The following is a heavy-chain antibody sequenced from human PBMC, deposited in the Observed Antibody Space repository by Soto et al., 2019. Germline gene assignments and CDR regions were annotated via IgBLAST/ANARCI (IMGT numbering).Heavy chain of an antibody. J-gene: IGHJ4*02. V-gene: IGHV4-61*01. Sequence: SETLSLTCTVSGGSVSSGSYYWGWIRQPPGKGLEWIGYIYYSGSTNYNPSLKSRVTISVDTSKNQFSLKLSSVTAADTAVYYCARVLGSGWYLDYWGQGTLVTVSS. CDR3: ARVLGSGWYLDY. CDR1: GGSVSSGSYY. CDR2: IYYSGST. D-gene: IGHD6-19*01.